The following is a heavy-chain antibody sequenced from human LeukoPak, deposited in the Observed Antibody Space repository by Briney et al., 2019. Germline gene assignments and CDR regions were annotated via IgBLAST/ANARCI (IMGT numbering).Heavy chain of an antibody. V-gene: IGHV4-61*01. Sequence: PSGTLSLTCAVSGGSISSSYYWSWIRQPPGKGLEWIGYIYYSGSTNYNPSLKSRVTISVDTSKNQFSLKLSSVTAADTAVYYCARDLRYWGQGTLVTVSS. CDR2: IYYSGST. CDR1: GGSISSSYY. CDR3: ARDLRY. J-gene: IGHJ4*02. D-gene: IGHD3-10*01.